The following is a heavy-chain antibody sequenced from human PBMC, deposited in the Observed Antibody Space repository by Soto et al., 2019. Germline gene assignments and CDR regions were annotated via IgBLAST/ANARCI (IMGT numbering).Heavy chain of an antibody. D-gene: IGHD2-2*01. CDR1: GYTFNTYY. CDR2: ITTYNGNT. CDR3: ARVTSNYFDF. J-gene: IGHJ4*02. Sequence: GASVKVCCKTSGYTFNTYYISWLRQAPGQGLEWIGWITTYNGNTNYVPKFQGRITMTTDTSTSTAYMELSSLRSDDTALYFCARVTSNYFDFWAQGTPVTVSS. V-gene: IGHV1-18*01.